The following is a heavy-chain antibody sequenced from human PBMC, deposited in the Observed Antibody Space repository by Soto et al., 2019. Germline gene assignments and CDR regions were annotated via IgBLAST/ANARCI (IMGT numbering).Heavy chain of an antibody. J-gene: IGHJ4*02. CDR2: MYYSGAT. CDR3: SRGDYYGKADY. V-gene: IGHV4-59*11. CDR1: GGSLSPHY. Sequence: PSETLSLTCTVSGGSLSPHYWSWIRQPPGKGLEWIGYMYYSGATTYNPSLKSRVTISVDTSKNQFSLKLTSVTAAGTAVYYCSRGDYYGKADYWGQGALVTVSS. D-gene: IGHD3-10*01.